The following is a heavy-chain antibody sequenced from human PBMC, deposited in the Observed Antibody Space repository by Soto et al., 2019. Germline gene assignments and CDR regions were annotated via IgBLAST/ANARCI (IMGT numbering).Heavy chain of an antibody. J-gene: IGHJ4*02. CDR1: GFSFSDYY. Sequence: QVQLLESGGGLVKPGGSLRLSFVVSGFSFSDYYMSWIRQAPGKGLEWISYISNTGSTKYYADSVKGRFTISRDNAKNSLYLQMNSLRGEDTAVYYCARDYYGDYILDYWGQGTLVTVSS. V-gene: IGHV3-11*01. CDR3: ARDYYGDYILDY. D-gene: IGHD4-17*01. CDR2: ISNTGSTK.